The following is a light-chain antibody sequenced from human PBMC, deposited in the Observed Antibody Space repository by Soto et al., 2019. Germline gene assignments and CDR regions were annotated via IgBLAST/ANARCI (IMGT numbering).Light chain of an antibody. CDR2: RNN. CDR3: AAWDDSLSGSDV. Sequence: QSVLTQPPSASGTPGQRVTISCSGSSCNIGSNYVYCYQQLPGTAPKLLIYRNNQRPSGVPDPFSGSNSATSASLAISGLRSEDEADYYCAAWDDSLSGSDVFGTGTKLTVL. CDR1: SCNIGSNY. V-gene: IGLV1-47*01. J-gene: IGLJ1*01.